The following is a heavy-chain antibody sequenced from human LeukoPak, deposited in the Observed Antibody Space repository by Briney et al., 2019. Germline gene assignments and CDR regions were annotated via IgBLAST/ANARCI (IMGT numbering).Heavy chain of an antibody. CDR3: ARVYYYDSSRFDP. D-gene: IGHD3-22*01. CDR2: ISSSGSTI. J-gene: IGHJ5*02. V-gene: IGHV3-11*01. CDR1: GFTFSDYY. Sequence: PGGSLRLSCAASGFTFSDYYMSWIRQAPGKGLEWVSYISSSGSTIYYADSVKGRFTISRDNAKNSLYLQMNSLRAEDTAVYYCARVYYYDSSRFDPWGQGTLVTVSS.